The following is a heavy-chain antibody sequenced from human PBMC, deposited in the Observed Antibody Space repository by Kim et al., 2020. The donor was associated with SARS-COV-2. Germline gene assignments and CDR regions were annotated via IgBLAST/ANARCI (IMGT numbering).Heavy chain of an antibody. CDR1: GFTFNTYG. D-gene: IGHD3-10*01. CDR3: ARDLGKVRGGISIDY. J-gene: IGHJ4*02. V-gene: IGHV3-48*02. Sequence: GGSLRLSCAASGFTFNTYGMIWVRQAPGKGLEWLSYISSSSNTLDYADSVKGRFAISRDNDKNSMYLQMNRLRDEDTAVYYCARDLGKVRGGISIDYWGQGTLVTLS. CDR2: ISSSSNTL.